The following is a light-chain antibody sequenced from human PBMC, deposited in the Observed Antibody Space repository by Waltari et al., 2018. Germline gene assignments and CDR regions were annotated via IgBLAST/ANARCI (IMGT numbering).Light chain of an antibody. Sequence: EIVLTQSPDFQSVTPKEQVTMTCRASQSIGSNLHWYQQKPDQCPRLLIKYASQSLPGVPSRFSGSGSGTDFTLTIKSLEAEDAATYFCHQSSTLPQTFGQGTRVEIK. CDR2: YAS. J-gene: IGKJ1*01. CDR1: QSIGSN. V-gene: IGKV6-21*01. CDR3: HQSSTLPQT.